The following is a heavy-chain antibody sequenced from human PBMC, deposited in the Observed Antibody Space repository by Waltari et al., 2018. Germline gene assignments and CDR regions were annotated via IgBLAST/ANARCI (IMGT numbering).Heavy chain of an antibody. CDR1: GDSVSSNSAA. V-gene: IGHV6-1*01. D-gene: IGHD3-3*01. Sequence: QVQLQQSGPGLVKPSQTLSLTCAISGDSVSSNSAAWNWISQSPSRGLEWLGRPYYRAKCYNDYAVSVKSRITINPDTFKNQFSLQLNPVTPEDTAVYYCARASTIFGARDWYFDLWGPGTLVTVSS. J-gene: IGHJ2*01. CDR2: PYYRAKCYN. CDR3: ARASTIFGARDWYFDL.